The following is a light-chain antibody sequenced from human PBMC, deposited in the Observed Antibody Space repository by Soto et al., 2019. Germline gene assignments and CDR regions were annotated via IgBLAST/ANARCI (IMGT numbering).Light chain of an antibody. V-gene: IGKV3-20*01. J-gene: IGKJ2*01. Sequence: EIVLTQSPGTLSLSPGERATLSCRASQSVSSSYLVWYQQKPGQAPSLLISGASSRATGIPDRFSGSGSGTDFTLTISRLEPEDLAVYYCQQHTSAPHMYTVGQGTKLEIK. CDR3: QQHTSAPHMYT. CDR2: GAS. CDR1: QSVSSSY.